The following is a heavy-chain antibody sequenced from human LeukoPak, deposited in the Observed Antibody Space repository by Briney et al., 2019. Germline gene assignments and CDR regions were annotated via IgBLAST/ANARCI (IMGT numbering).Heavy chain of an antibody. D-gene: IGHD3-10*01. CDR2: IYYSGST. V-gene: IGHV4-59*01. CDR1: GGSISSYY. J-gene: IGHJ4*02. Sequence: SETLSLTCTVSGGSISSYYWSWIRQPPGKGLEWIGYIYYSGSTNYNPSLKSRVTMSVDTSKNQFSLKLSSVTAADTAVYYCARHYYGSGSYPFDYWGQGTLVTVSS. CDR3: ARHYYGSGSYPFDY.